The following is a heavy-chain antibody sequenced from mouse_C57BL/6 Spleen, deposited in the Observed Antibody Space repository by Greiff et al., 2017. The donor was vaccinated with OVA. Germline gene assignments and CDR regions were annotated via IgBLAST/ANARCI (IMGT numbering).Heavy chain of an antibody. J-gene: IGHJ1*03. CDR2: INPSNGGT. CDR3: AIPMYYDSSSYDWYDNV. CDR1: GYTFPSYW. Sequence: VQLQQSGTELVKPGASVKLSCKASGYTFPSYWMHWVKQRPGKGLEWIGNINPSNGGTNYNEKFKGKATLTVDKSSSTDYMQLSSLTSEDSAVYYCAIPMYYDSSSYDWYDNVWGTGTTVTVSS. D-gene: IGHD1-1*01. V-gene: IGHV1-53*01.